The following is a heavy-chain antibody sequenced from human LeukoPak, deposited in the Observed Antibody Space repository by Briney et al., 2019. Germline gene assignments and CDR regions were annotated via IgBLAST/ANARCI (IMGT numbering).Heavy chain of an antibody. V-gene: IGHV3-30-3*01. Sequence: PGRSLRLSCAASGFTFSSYAMHWVRKAPGRGLEWVAVISYDGSNKYYADSVKGGFTISRDNSKNTLYLQMSSLRADDTAVYYCASDDSTGYHHSDNWGQGTLVTVSS. CDR3: ASDDSTGYHHSDN. CDR1: GFTFSSYA. J-gene: IGHJ4*02. D-gene: IGHD3-22*01. CDR2: ISYDGSNK.